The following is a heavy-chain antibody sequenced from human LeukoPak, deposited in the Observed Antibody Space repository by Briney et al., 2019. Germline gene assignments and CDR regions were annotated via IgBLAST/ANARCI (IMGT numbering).Heavy chain of an antibody. V-gene: IGHV3-21*01. Sequence: GGSLRLSCAASGFTFSDYSMNWVRQAPGKGLEWVSSISRRSRHVYYAGSVKGRFTISRDDARNSLYLQMNSLRAEDTAVYYCARERWDTAYVGFDYWGQGTLVTVSS. CDR3: ARERWDTAYVGFDY. CDR2: ISRRSRHV. J-gene: IGHJ4*02. D-gene: IGHD5-18*01. CDR1: GFTFSDYS.